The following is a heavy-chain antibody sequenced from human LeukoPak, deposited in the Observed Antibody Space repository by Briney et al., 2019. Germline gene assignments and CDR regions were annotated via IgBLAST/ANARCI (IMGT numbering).Heavy chain of an antibody. Sequence: GGSLRLSCAASGFTVSSYAMHWVRQPIGKGLEWVSALGIAGDTFYPGSVKGRFTISRENAKNSLYLQMNSLRAKDTAMYYCARQKQSHGNFDYWGQGTLVTVSS. CDR1: GFTVSSYA. CDR2: LGIAGDT. V-gene: IGHV3-13*01. D-gene: IGHD1-26*01. J-gene: IGHJ4*02. CDR3: ARQKQSHGNFDY.